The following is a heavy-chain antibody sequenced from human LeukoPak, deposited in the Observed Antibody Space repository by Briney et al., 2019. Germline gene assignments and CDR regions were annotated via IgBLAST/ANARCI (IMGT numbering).Heavy chain of an antibody. CDR2: IYYSGST. Sequence: SETLSLTCTVSGGSISSYYWSWIRQPPGKGLEWIGYIYYSGSTNYNPSLKSRVTISVDTSKNQFSLKLSSVTAADTAVYYCARESVEYCSGGSCYSPLFDSWGQGTLVTVSS. CDR1: GGSISSYY. V-gene: IGHV4-59*12. D-gene: IGHD2-15*01. J-gene: IGHJ4*02. CDR3: ARESVEYCSGGSCYSPLFDS.